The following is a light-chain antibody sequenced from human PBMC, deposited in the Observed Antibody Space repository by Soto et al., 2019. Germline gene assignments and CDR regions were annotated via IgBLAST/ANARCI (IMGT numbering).Light chain of an antibody. CDR1: QSVSSN. CDR2: GAS. Sequence: EIVMTQSPATLSVSPGERATLSCRASQSVSSNLAWYQQKPGQAPRLLIYGASTRATGIPARISGSGSGTEFTLTITSLQSEDFAVYYCQQYNKWRTFGQGPKVEIK. CDR3: QQYNKWRT. J-gene: IGKJ1*01. V-gene: IGKV3-15*01.